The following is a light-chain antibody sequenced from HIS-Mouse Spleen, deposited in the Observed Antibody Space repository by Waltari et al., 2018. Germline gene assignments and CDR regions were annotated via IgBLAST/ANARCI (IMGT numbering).Light chain of an antibody. CDR2: EGS. J-gene: IGLJ3*02. Sequence: QSALTQPASVSGSPGQSITPPRTGTSSHVCSYYLVSWYQQHPGKAPKLMIYEGSKRPSGVSNRFSGSKSGNTASLTISGLQAEDEADYYCCSYAGSSTWVFGGGTKLTVL. CDR3: CSYAGSSTWV. V-gene: IGLV2-23*01. CDR1: SSHVCSYYL.